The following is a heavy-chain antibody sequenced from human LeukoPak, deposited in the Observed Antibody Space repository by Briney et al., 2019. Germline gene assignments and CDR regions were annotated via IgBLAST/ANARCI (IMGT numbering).Heavy chain of an antibody. V-gene: IGHV3-33*05. D-gene: IGHD2-15*01. CDR1: GFTLSTYG. CDR2: MTYDRNNQ. J-gene: IGHJ3*01. CDR3: ARIRMPTSTGDAFDV. Sequence: GGSLRLSCVASGFTLSTYGMHWLRQAPGKGLEWVAVMTYDRNNQYYADSVKGRFSVSRDNSRNTLYPQMNSLRAEDTAVYYCARIRMPTSTGDAFDVWGQGTMVPVSS.